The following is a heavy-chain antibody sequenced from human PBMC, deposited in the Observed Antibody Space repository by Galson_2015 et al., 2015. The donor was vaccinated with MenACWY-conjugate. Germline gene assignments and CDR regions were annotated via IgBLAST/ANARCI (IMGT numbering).Heavy chain of an antibody. J-gene: IGHJ3*01. Sequence: CAIPGDSVSSNNAAWTWIRQSPSRGLEWLGRTYYRSKWYNDYAFSLKSRITVNPDTSKNQFSLQLNSVTPEDTAVYYCARWGPSHTAYRPSTDQINDAFDVWGQGTMVTVSS. D-gene: IGHD2-21*01. CDR2: TYYRSKWYN. V-gene: IGHV6-1*01. CDR3: ARWGPSHTAYRPSTDQINDAFDV. CDR1: GDSVSSNNAA.